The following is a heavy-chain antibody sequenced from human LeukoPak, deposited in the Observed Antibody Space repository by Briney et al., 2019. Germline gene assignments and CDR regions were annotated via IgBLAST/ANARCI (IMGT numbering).Heavy chain of an antibody. CDR1: GYTFTSYA. D-gene: IGHD6-13*01. CDR2: INAGNGNT. Sequence: ASVKVSCKASGYTFTSYAMHWVRQAPGQRLEWMGWINAGNGNTKYSQKFQGRVTITTDESTSTAYMELSSLRSEDTAVYYCAREYSSSWYYMDVWGKGTTVTVSS. J-gene: IGHJ6*03. V-gene: IGHV1-3*01. CDR3: AREYSSSWYYMDV.